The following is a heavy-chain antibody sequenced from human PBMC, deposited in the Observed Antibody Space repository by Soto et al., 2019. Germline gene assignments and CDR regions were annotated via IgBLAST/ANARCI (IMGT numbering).Heavy chain of an antibody. CDR2: ISYYSGSI. J-gene: IGHJ6*02. V-gene: IGHV3-9*01. CDR3: AKSMGGTANGMDV. CDR1: GFRFDDDG. Sequence: EVQLVESGGGLVQPGRSLRLSCAASGFRFDDDGMHWVRQVPGKGLEWVSGISYYSGSIGYADSVKGRFTISRDNPNNSLYLQMNSLRAEDTALYYCAKSMGGTANGMDVWGQGTTVTVSS. D-gene: IGHD2-15*01.